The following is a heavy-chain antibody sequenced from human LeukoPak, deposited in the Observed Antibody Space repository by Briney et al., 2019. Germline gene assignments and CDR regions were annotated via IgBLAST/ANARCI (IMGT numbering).Heavy chain of an antibody. D-gene: IGHD3-10*01. J-gene: IGHJ4*02. CDR1: GFTFSSYA. Sequence: GGSLRLSCAASGFTFSSYAMSWVRQAPGKGLEWVSAISGSGGSTYYADSVKGRFTISRDNSKNTLYLQMNSLRAEDTAVYYCAKTHEEGFGELCLDYWGQGTLVTVSS. CDR2: ISGSGGST. CDR3: AKTHEEGFGELCLDY. V-gene: IGHV3-23*01.